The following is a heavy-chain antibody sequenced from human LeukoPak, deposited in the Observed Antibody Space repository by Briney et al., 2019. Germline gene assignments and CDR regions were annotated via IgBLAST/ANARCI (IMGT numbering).Heavy chain of an antibody. CDR1: GFTFSSYA. Sequence: GGSLRLSCSASGFTFSSYAMHWVRQAPGKGLEYVSAISSNGGSTYYADSVKGRFTISRDNSENTLYLQMSSLRAEDTAVYYCVKDRVAGRDYYYGMDVWGKGTTVTVSS. J-gene: IGHJ6*04. CDR3: VKDRVAGRDYYYGMDV. V-gene: IGHV3-64D*06. CDR2: ISSNGGST. D-gene: IGHD6-19*01.